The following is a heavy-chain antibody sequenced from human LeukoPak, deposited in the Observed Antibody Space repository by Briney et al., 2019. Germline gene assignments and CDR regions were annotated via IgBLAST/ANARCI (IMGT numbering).Heavy chain of an antibody. Sequence: XEXIYTSGSTNYNPSLKSRVTISVKTSKKKFSQKLSSVTAADTAVYYCARDEYCSGGSCYVGFDYWGQGTLVTVSS. V-gene: IGHV4-61*02. CDR3: ARDEYCSGGSCYVGFDY. D-gene: IGHD2-15*01. CDR2: IYTSGST. J-gene: IGHJ4*02.